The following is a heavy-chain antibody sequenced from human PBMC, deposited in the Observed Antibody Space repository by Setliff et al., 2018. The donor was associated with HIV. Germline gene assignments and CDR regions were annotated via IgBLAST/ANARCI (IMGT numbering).Heavy chain of an antibody. CDR2: IHYTGST. V-gene: IGHV4-34*01. CDR3: VRDDYGYNGKGFDY. D-gene: IGHD4-17*01. CDR1: GGSFSGYH. Sequence: SETLSLTCAVYGGSFSGYHWNWIRQFPGKGLEWIGYIHYTGSTTYNPSLKSRVTISVDTSKNHFSLKLTSVTAADTAVYYCVRDDYGYNGKGFDYWGPGTLVTVSS. J-gene: IGHJ4*02.